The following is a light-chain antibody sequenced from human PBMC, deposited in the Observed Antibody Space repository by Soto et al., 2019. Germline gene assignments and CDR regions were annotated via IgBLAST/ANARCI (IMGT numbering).Light chain of an antibody. CDR3: NSYTSSSTYV. V-gene: IGLV2-14*01. CDR1: SSDVGRYNY. CDR2: DVS. Sequence: QSALTQPASVSGSPGQSITISCTGTSSDVGRYNYVSWYQQHPGKAPKLIIYDVSNRPSGVSNRFSGSKSGNTASLTISGLQAEDEADCYCNSYTSSSTYVFGTGTKLTVL. J-gene: IGLJ1*01.